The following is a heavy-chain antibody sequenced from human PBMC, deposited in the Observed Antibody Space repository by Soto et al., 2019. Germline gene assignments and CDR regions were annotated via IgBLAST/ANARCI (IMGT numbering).Heavy chain of an antibody. V-gene: IGHV3-13*01. J-gene: IGHJ6*02. CDR2: IGSAGDT. D-gene: IGHD1-26*01. CDR3: VRGELPFYYYGMDL. CDR1: GFPVGGYD. Sequence: GESLKISCAASGFPVGGYDFHWVRQRGGKGLEWVSTIGSAGDTYYSASVRGRFTISRENVNNSLFLQMTSLRAGDTAVYFCVRGELPFYYYGMDLWGQGTTVTVSS.